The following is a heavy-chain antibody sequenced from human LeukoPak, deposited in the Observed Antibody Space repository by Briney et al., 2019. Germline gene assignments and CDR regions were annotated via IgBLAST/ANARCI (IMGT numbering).Heavy chain of an antibody. CDR3: AKAPSKYSSGLLDY. D-gene: IGHD6-19*01. J-gene: IGHJ4*02. Sequence: ASVKVSCKASGGTFSSYAISWVRQAPGQGLEWMGRIIPILGIANYAQKFQGRVTITADKSTSTAYMELSSLRSEDTAVYYCAKAPSKYSSGLLDYWGQGTLVTVSS. V-gene: IGHV1-69*04. CDR2: IIPILGIA. CDR1: GGTFSSYA.